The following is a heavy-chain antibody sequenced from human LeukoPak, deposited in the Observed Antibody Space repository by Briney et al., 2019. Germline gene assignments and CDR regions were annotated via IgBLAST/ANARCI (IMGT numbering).Heavy chain of an antibody. D-gene: IGHD4-17*01. CDR3: TTYTVTTPYFFDY. Sequence: GGSLRLSCAASGFTFSSYSMNWVRQAPGKGLEWVSSISSSSSYIYYADSVKGRFTISRDNAKNSLYLQMNSLKTEDTAMYYCTTYTVTTPYFFDYWGQGTLVTVSS. CDR2: ISSSSSYI. CDR1: GFTFSSYS. J-gene: IGHJ4*02. V-gene: IGHV3-21*03.